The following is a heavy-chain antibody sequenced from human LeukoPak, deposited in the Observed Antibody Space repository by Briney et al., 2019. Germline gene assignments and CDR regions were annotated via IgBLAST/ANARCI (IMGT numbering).Heavy chain of an antibody. CDR2: IKSKPHGGTT. CDR1: GFTFSDAS. Sequence: GGSLRLSCAASGFTFSDASMSWVRQAPGKGLEWLGRIKSKPHGGTTDYAAPVKARFTVSRDDSKDTLYLQMNSLRTEDTAVYYCATSGQHWDVFDFWGQGTLVTVSS. V-gene: IGHV3-15*01. J-gene: IGHJ4*02. D-gene: IGHD1-1*01. CDR3: ATSGQHWDVFDF.